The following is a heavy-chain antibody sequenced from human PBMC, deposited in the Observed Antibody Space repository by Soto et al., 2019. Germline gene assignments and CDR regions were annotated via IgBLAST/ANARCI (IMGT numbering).Heavy chain of an antibody. CDR1: GGTFSSYT. Sequence: SVKVSGKASGGTFSSYTISWVRQAPGQGLEWMGRIIPILGIANYAQKFQGRVTITADKSTSTAYMELSSLRSEDTAVYYCAIEAPRAATYYYYYYYMDVWGKGTTVTVSS. V-gene: IGHV1-69*04. J-gene: IGHJ6*03. D-gene: IGHD2-15*01. CDR3: AIEAPRAATYYYYYYYMDV. CDR2: IIPILGIA.